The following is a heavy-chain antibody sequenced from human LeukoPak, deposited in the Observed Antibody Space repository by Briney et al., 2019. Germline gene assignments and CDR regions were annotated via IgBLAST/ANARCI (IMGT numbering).Heavy chain of an antibody. CDR2: ISSSGSTI. V-gene: IGHV3-48*03. D-gene: IGHD4-11*01. CDR1: GFTFSSYE. Sequence: PGGSLRLSCAASGFTFSSYEMNWVRQAPGKGLEWVSYISSSGSTIHYADSVKGRFTISRDNAKNSLYLQMNSLRAEDTAVYYCARFHDYSNYGRYYYYGMDVWGQGTTVTVSS. J-gene: IGHJ6*02. CDR3: ARFHDYSNYGRYYYYGMDV.